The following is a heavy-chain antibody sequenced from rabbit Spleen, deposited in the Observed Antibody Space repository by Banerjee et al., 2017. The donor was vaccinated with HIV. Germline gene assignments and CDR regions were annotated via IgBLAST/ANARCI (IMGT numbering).Heavy chain of an antibody. CDR3: ARHAGYAGYGYSTLDL. CDR2: IDPVFGSA. Sequence: QEQLVESGGGLVQPGGSLKLSCKASGFDFSNYGVSWVRQAPGKGLEWIGYIDPVFGSAYYASWVNGRFSISRENTQNTVSLQLNSLTVADTATYFCARHAGYAGYGYSTLDLWGQGTLVTVS. D-gene: IGHD8-1*01. J-gene: IGHJ3*01. V-gene: IGHV1S47*01. CDR1: GFDFSNYG.